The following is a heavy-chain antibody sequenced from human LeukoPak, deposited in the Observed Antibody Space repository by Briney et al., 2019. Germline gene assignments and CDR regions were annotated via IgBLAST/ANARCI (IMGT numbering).Heavy chain of an antibody. J-gene: IGHJ4*02. V-gene: IGHV1-2*02. D-gene: IGHD1-14*01. CDR3: ARDGSGRGY. CDR1: GYTFTGYY. Sequence: GESLKISCKGSGYTFTGYYMHWVRQAPGQGLEWMGWINPNSGGTNYAQKFQGRVTMTRDTSISTAYMELSRLRSDDTAVYYCARDGSGRGYWGQGTLVTVSS. CDR2: INPNSGGT.